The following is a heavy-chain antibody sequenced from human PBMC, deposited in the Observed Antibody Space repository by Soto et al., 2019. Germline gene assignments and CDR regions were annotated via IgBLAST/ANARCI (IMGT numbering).Heavy chain of an antibody. Sequence: QVQLVESGGGVVQPGRSLRLSCAASGFTFSSYGMHWVRQAPGKGLEWVAVIWYDGSNKYYADSVKGRFTISRDNSKNTLYLQMNSLRAEDTAVYYCARDYTRVSGNTFDYWGQGTLVTVSS. J-gene: IGHJ4*02. CDR2: IWYDGSNK. V-gene: IGHV3-33*01. D-gene: IGHD3-10*01. CDR3: ARDYTRVSGNTFDY. CDR1: GFTFSSYG.